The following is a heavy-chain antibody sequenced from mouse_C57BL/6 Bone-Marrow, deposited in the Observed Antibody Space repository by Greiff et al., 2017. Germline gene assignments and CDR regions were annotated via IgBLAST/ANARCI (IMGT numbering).Heavy chain of an antibody. Sequence: EVKLVESGAELVRPGASVKLSCTASGFNIKDYYMHWVKQRPEQGLEWIGRIDPEDGDTEYAPKFQGKATMTADTSSNTAYLQLSSLTSEDTAVYYCTTYYYGSSYPAWFAYWGQGTLVTVSA. CDR3: TTYYYGSSYPAWFAY. CDR2: IDPEDGDT. CDR1: GFNIKDYY. V-gene: IGHV14-1*01. J-gene: IGHJ3*01. D-gene: IGHD1-1*01.